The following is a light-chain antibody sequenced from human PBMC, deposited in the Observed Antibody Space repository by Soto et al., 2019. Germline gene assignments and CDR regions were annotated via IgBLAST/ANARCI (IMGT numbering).Light chain of an antibody. J-gene: IGLJ1*01. CDR2: DVS. CDR1: SSDVGAYNY. CDR3: FSFAGSNTYV. V-gene: IGLV2-11*01. Sequence: QSALNQPRSVSGSPGQSVIISCTGTSSDVGAYNYVSWYQQHPGKAPKLMIYDVSKWPSGVPDRFSGSKSGNTASLTISGLQAEDEADYYCFSFAGSNTYVFGTGTKLTVL.